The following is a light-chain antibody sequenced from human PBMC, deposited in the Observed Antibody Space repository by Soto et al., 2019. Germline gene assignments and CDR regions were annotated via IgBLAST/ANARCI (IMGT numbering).Light chain of an antibody. CDR3: QHYNTYPWT. J-gene: IGKJ1*01. V-gene: IGKV1-5*03. CDR1: QSITSW. Sequence: DIQMTQSPSTLSASVGDRVTITCRASQSITSWLAWYQQKPGKAPKLLIHKASSLESGVPSRFSGSGSGTEFTLTISSLQPDDFATYYCQHYNTYPWTFDQGTKVEIK. CDR2: KAS.